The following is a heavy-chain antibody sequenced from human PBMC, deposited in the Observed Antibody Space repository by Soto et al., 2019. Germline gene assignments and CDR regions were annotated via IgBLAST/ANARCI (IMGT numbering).Heavy chain of an antibody. J-gene: IGHJ5*01. CDR1: GGSFSNDY. V-gene: IGHV4-59*01. CDR3: ARDRYFYDSRGYYRTLDS. CDR2: IFHSGIT. Sequence: SETLSLTCFISGGSFSNDYGTWSRQSPGKGLEWIGYIFHSGITDYNPSVKSRVTISIDKSRNLFSLNLTSVTAADTAVYYCARDRYFYDSRGYYRTLDSWGQGTLVTVYS. D-gene: IGHD3-22*01.